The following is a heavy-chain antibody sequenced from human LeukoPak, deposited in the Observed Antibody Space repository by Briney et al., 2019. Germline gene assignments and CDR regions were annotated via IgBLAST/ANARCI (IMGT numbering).Heavy chain of an antibody. V-gene: IGHV1-8*01. CDR1: GYTFTSYD. J-gene: IGHJ5*02. Sequence: GASVTVSCKASGYTFTSYDINWVRQATGQGLEWMGWMNPNSGNTGYAQKFQGRVTMTRNTSISTAYMELSSLRSEDTAVYYCARGRYYGSGSYYKNWFDPWGQGTLVTVSS. D-gene: IGHD3-10*01. CDR3: ARGRYYGSGSYYKNWFDP. CDR2: MNPNSGNT.